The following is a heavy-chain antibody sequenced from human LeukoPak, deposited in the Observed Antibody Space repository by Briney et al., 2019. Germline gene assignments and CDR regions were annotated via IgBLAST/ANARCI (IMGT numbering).Heavy chain of an antibody. V-gene: IGHV3-30*18. J-gene: IGHJ4*02. CDR2: ISYDESKK. D-gene: IGHD3-10*01. Sequence: PGGSLRLSCAAAGFIFSSYSMHWVRQAPGKGLEWVAVISYDESKKYYPESVRGRFTISRDNSKNTLFLQMNSLRAEDTAVYYCAKDFGYDSGTYLEQWGQGTLVTVSS. CDR1: GFIFSSYS. CDR3: AKDFGYDSGTYLEQ.